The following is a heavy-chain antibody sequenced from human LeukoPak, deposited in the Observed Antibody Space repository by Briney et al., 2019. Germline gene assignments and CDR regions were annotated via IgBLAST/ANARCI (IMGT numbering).Heavy chain of an antibody. CDR3: AREVLPPEYYFDY. J-gene: IGHJ4*02. V-gene: IGHV4-4*07. Sequence: SETLSLTCTVSGDSITNSYWSWIRQPAGKGLEWIGRIYTSGSTNYNPSLKSRVTMSVDTSKNQFSLKLSSVTAADTAVYYCAREVLPPEYYFDYWGQGTLVTVSS. CDR2: IYTSGST. CDR1: GDSITNSY. D-gene: IGHD3-10*01.